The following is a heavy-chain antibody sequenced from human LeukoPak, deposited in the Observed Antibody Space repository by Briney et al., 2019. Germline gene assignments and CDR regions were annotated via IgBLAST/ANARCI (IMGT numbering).Heavy chain of an antibody. CDR2: ISAYNGNT. J-gene: IGHJ6*03. Sequence: ASVKVSCKASGYTFTSYGISWVRQAPGQGLEWMGWISAYNGNTNYAQKLQGRVTMTTDTSTRTAYMELRSLRSDDTAVYYCASGGWYLADYYYYMDVWGKGTTVTVSS. CDR1: GYTFTSYG. V-gene: IGHV1-18*01. CDR3: ASGGWYLADYYYYMDV. D-gene: IGHD6-19*01.